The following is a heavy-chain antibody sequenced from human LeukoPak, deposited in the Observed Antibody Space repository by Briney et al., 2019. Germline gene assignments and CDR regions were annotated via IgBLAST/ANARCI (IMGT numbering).Heavy chain of an antibody. V-gene: IGHV3-23*01. J-gene: IGHJ4*02. Sequence: PGGSLRLSCAASGFTFSSYAMSGVRQAPGKGLEGFSRMGGSGGTTSYADSVKGRFTISRDKSKNTLYLEMNSLRAEDTAVYYCAKDARSSWKDFFDYWGQGTLVTV. CDR3: AKDARSSWKDFFDY. CDR1: GFTFSSYA. D-gene: IGHD6-13*01. CDR2: MGGSGGTT.